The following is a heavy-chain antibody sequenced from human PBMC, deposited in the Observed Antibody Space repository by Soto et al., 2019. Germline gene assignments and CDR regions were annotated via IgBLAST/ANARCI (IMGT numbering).Heavy chain of an antibody. D-gene: IGHD1-26*01. Sequence: SETLSLTCTVSGGSVSSGSHYWSWIRQPPGKGLEWIGYIYYSGSTNYNPSLKSRVTISVDTSKNQFSLKLSSVTAADTAVYYCARDSPLLLDYYYYMDVWGKGTTVTVSS. J-gene: IGHJ6*03. V-gene: IGHV4-61*01. CDR3: ARDSPLLLDYYYYMDV. CDR2: IYYSGST. CDR1: GGSVSSGSHY.